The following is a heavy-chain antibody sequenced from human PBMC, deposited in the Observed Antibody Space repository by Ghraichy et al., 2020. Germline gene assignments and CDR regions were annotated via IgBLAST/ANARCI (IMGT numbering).Heavy chain of an antibody. D-gene: IGHD3-22*01. V-gene: IGHV3-11*06. CDR2: ISTSSDYT. CDR3: ARDDSGSTDY. Sequence: GGSLRLSCAASGFTFSDYYMSWIRQAPGKGLEWASFISTSSDYTMYADSVKGRFTISRDNAKNSLFLQMNSLGGEDTAVYYCARDDSGSTDYWGQGTLVTVYS. J-gene: IGHJ4*02. CDR1: GFTFSDYY.